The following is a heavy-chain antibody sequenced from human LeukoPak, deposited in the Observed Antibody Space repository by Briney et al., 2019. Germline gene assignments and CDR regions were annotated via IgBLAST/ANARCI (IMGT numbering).Heavy chain of an antibody. CDR2: MNPNSGNT. Sequence: ASVKVSCKASGYTFTGYYMHWVRQAPGQGLEWMGWMNPNSGNTGYAQKFQGRVTMTRNTSISTAYMELSSLRSEDTAVYYCAREVDHYYYGMDVWGQGTTVTVSS. V-gene: IGHV1-8*02. J-gene: IGHJ6*02. CDR3: AREVDHYYYGMDV. CDR1: GYTFTGYY.